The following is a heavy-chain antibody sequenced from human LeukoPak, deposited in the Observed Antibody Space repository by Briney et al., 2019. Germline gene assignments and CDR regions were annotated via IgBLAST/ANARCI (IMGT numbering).Heavy chain of an antibody. J-gene: IGHJ6*02. CDR1: GFTFSTYW. V-gene: IGHV3-74*01. Sequence: GGSLRLSCAASGFTFSTYWMHWVRQAPGKGLVWVSFINSDGSTTSYADSVKGRFTISRDNAKNTLDLQMSSLRAEDTAVYYCARDKSYGMDVWGQGTTVTVSS. CDR2: INSDGSTT. CDR3: ARDKSYGMDV.